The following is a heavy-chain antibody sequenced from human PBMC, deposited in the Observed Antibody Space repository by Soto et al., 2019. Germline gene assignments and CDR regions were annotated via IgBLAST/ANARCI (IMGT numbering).Heavy chain of an antibody. V-gene: IGHV4-4*07. CDR3: ARDRSGSHYGMDV. J-gene: IGHJ6*02. D-gene: IGHD1-26*01. CDR1: GGSISGYC. CDR2: IYSSGST. Sequence: SETLSLTCTVCGGSISGYCWGWIRQPAGKGLEWIGRIYSSGSTNYNPSLNSRITMSVDTSKNQFSLKLSSVTAADTAVYYCARDRSGSHYGMDVWGQGTTVTVSS.